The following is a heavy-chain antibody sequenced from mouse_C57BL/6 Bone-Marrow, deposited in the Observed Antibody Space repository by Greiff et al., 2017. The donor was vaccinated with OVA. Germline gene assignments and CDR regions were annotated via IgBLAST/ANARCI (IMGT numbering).Heavy chain of an antibody. V-gene: IGHV10-1*01. CDR3: SSFYYAMDY. D-gene: IGHD1-1*01. J-gene: IGHJ4*01. CDR1: GFSFNTYA. Sequence: EVQRVESGGGLVQPKGSLKLSCAASGFSFNTYAMNWVRQAPGKGLEWVARIRSKSNNYATYYADSVKDRFTISRDDSESMLYLQMNNLKTEDTAMYYCSSFYYAMDYWGQGTSVTVSS. CDR2: IRSKSNNYAT.